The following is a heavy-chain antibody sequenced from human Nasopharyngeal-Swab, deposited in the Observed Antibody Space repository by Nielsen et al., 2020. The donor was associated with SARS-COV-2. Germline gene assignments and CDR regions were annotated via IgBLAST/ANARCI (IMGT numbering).Heavy chain of an antibody. CDR2: ISSSSSYI. D-gene: IGHD2-2*02. J-gene: IGHJ4*02. V-gene: IGHV3-21*01. Sequence: GGSLRLSCAASGFTFSSYSMNWVRQAAGKGLEWVSSISSSSSYIYYADSVKGRFTISRDTAKNSLYLQMNSLRAEDTAVYYCARDGIVVVPAAIFHLEYWGQGTLVTVSS. CDR1: GFTFSSYS. CDR3: ARDGIVVVPAAIFHLEY.